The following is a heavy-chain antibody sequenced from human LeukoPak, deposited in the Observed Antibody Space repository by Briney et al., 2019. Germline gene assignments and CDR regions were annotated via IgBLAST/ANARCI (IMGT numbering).Heavy chain of an antibody. Sequence: GGSLRLSCAASGFTISSYWMSWVRQAPGKGLEWVANIKQDGNQKYYVDSVKGRFTISRDNAKNSLYLQMNSLRAEDTAVYYCARDVRAFDYWGQGTLVTVSS. D-gene: IGHD3-10*02. J-gene: IGHJ4*02. CDR3: ARDVRAFDY. V-gene: IGHV3-7*05. CDR2: IKQDGNQK. CDR1: GFTISSYW.